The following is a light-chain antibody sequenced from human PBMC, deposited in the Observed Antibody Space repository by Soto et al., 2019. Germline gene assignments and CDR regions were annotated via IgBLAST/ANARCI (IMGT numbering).Light chain of an antibody. CDR1: QSVSSSSY. J-gene: IGKJ1*01. V-gene: IGKV3-20*01. CDR3: QQYAGSPST. CDR2: GAS. Sequence: EIVLTQSPGTLSLSPGERATLSCRASQSVSSSSYLAWYQQKPGQAPRLLIYGASSRATGIPDRFSGSGSGTDFTLTISRLEPEDFAVYFCQQYAGSPSTFGQGTKVEIK.